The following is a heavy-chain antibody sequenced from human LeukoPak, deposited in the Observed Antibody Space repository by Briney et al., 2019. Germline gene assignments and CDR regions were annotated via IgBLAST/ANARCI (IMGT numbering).Heavy chain of an antibody. J-gene: IGHJ6*02. CDR2: IKNDGAVK. CDR1: GFTFSYHW. CDR3: ARGRFNYGWGMDV. Sequence: GGSLRLSCAASGFTFSYHWMTWVRQAPGKGLEWVANIKNDGAVKNYVDSVKGRFTISRDNAKNSLYLQMNSLRAEDTAVYYCARGRFNYGWGMDVWGQGTTVIVSS. V-gene: IGHV3-7*01. D-gene: IGHD5-18*01.